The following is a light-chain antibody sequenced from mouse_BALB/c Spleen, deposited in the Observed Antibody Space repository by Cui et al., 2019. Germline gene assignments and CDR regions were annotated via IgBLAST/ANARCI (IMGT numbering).Light chain of an antibody. CDR3: QQRSSYPFT. CDR1: SSVSY. V-gene: IGKV4-57*01. J-gene: IGKJ4*01. Sequence: QIVLTQSPAIMSASPGEKVTITCSASSSVSYMHWFQQKPGTSPKLWIYSTSNLASGVPARFSGGGSGTSYSLTISRMEAEDAATYYCQQRSSYPFTFGSGTKLEIK. CDR2: STS.